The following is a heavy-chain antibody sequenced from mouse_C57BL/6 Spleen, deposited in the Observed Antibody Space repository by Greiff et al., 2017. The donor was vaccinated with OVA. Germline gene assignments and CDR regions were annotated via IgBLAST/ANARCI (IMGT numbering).Heavy chain of an antibody. Sequence: QVQLQQSGPELVKPGASVKISCKASGYAFSSSWMNWVKQRPGKGLEWIGRIYPGDGDTNYNGKFKGKATLTADKSSSTAYMQLSSLTSEDSAVYFCARLGSSAIYYAMDYWGQGTSVTVSS. CDR2: IYPGDGDT. J-gene: IGHJ4*01. CDR3: ARLGSSAIYYAMDY. V-gene: IGHV1-82*01. D-gene: IGHD4-1*01. CDR1: GYAFSSSW.